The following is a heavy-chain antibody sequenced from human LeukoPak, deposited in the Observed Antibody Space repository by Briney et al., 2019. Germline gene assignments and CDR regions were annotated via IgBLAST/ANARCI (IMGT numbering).Heavy chain of an antibody. Sequence: SETLSLTCTVSGGSISSSSYYWGWIRQPPGKGLEWIGSIYYSGSTYYNPSLKSRVTISVDTSKNQFSLKLSSVTAADTAVYYCARGTSHYDSSGHIVDYWGQGTLVTVSS. CDR2: IYYSGST. CDR3: ARGTSHYDSSGHIVDY. V-gene: IGHV4-39*07. D-gene: IGHD3-22*01. CDR1: GGSISSSSYY. J-gene: IGHJ4*02.